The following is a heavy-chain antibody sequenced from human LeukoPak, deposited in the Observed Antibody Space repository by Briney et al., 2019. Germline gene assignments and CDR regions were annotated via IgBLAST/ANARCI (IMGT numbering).Heavy chain of an antibody. CDR3: ARYYYDSSGYYDY. V-gene: IGHV1-2*02. CDR1: GYTFTGYY. CDR2: INPNSGGT. D-gene: IGHD3-22*01. Sequence: ASVKVSCKASGYTFTGYYIHWVRQAPGQGLEWMGWINPNSGGTNYAQKFQGRVTMTRDTSISTAYMELSRLRSDDTAVYYCARYYYDSSGYYDYWGQGTLVTVSS. J-gene: IGHJ4*02.